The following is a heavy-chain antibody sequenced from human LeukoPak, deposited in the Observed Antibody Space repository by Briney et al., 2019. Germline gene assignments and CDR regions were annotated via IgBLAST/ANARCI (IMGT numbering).Heavy chain of an antibody. Sequence: ASVKVSCKASGYTFTGYYTHWVRQAPGQGLEWMGRINPNSGGTNYAQKFQGRVTMPRDTSISTSYMELSRLRSDDTAVYYCARAAWDTAMVTFDYWGQGTLVTVSS. CDR2: INPNSGGT. CDR3: ARAAWDTAMVTFDY. D-gene: IGHD5-18*01. V-gene: IGHV1-2*06. J-gene: IGHJ4*02. CDR1: GYTFTGYY.